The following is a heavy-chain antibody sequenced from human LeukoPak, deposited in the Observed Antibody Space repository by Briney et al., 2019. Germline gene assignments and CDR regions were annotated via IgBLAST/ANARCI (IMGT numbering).Heavy chain of an antibody. CDR1: GGSMNNHY. CDR3: AKHLTNAYYDLFWFDP. D-gene: IGHD3-16*01. J-gene: IGHJ5*02. Sequence: SETLSLTCTVSGGSMNNHYWSWIRQPPGKGPEWIGYIYYSGSTNYNPSLKSRVTISVDTSKNQFSLKLTSVTAADTAVYYCAKHLTNAYYDLFWFDPWGQGTLVNVSS. CDR2: IYYSGST. V-gene: IGHV4-59*11.